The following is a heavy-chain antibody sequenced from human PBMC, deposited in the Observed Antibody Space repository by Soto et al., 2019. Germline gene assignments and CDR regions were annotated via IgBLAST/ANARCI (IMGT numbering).Heavy chain of an antibody. CDR2: ISGSGGST. CDR3: AKVLHDYSNMLDY. CDR1: GFTFSSYA. J-gene: IGHJ4*02. D-gene: IGHD4-4*01. Sequence: GVLRLSCAASGFTFSSYAMSWVRQAPGKGLEWVSAISGSGGSTYYADSVKGRFTISRDNSKNTLYLQMNSLRAEDTAVYYRAKVLHDYSNMLDYWGQGTLVTVS. V-gene: IGHV3-23*01.